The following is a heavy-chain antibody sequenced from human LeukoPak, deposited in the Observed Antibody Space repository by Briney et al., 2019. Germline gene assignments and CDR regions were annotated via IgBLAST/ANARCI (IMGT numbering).Heavy chain of an antibody. Sequence: GGSLRLSCVASGFTFTDYFMSWVRQAPGKGLEWVASIKHNGGEKYYVDSVKGRFTISRDNAKNSLYLEMSSLRVEDTAVYYCARDRGWRSSGYYLYHFNYWGQGTLVTFAS. CDR2: IKHNGGEK. CDR1: GFTFTDYF. J-gene: IGHJ4*02. D-gene: IGHD3-22*01. CDR3: ARDRGWRSSGYYLYHFNY. V-gene: IGHV3-7*01.